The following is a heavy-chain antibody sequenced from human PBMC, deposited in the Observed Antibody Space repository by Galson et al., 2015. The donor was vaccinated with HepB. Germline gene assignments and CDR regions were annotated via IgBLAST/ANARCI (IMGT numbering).Heavy chain of an antibody. CDR2: ISSGGGTI. CDR3: ARRPFDY. V-gene: IGHV3-48*01. J-gene: IGHJ4*02. CDR1: GFTFSSYS. Sequence: SLRLSCAASGFTFSSYSMNWVRQAPGKGLEWVSYISSGGGTIYYADSVKGRFTISRDNSKNTLYLQMNSLRAEDTAVYYCARRPFDYWGQGTLVTVSS.